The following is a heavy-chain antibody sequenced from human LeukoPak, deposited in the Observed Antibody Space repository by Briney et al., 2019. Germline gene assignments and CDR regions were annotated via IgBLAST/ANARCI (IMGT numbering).Heavy chain of an antibody. D-gene: IGHD1-20*01. CDR3: ARLEAITGTTDYFDS. J-gene: IGHJ4*02. V-gene: IGHV4-31*03. CDR2: IYYSGST. CDR1: GGSISSGGYY. Sequence: SETLSLTCTVSGGSISSGGYYWSWIRQHPGKGLEWIGYIYYSGSTYYNPSLKSRVTISVDTSKNQFSLKLSSVTAADTAVYYCARLEAITGTTDYFDSWSQGTLVTVSS.